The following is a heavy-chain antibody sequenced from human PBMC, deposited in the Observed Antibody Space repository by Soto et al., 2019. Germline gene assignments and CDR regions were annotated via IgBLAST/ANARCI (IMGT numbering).Heavy chain of an antibody. CDR3: ARRYYGSAMYYYDY. V-gene: IGHV3-11*01. J-gene: IGHJ4*02. Sequence: PWGSVRISCAASRITFRDYYMSWNRKAPGKGLEWVSYIGSSGSIIFYADSVKGRFTISRDNAKNSLFLQMNSLRDEDTAVYYCARRYYGSAMYYYDYWGQGTLVTVSS. D-gene: IGHD3-10*01. CDR1: RITFRDYY. CDR2: IGSSGSII.